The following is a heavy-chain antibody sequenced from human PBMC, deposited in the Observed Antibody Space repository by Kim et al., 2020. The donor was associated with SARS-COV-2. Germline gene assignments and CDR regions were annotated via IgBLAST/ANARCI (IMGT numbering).Heavy chain of an antibody. CDR3: ARGNGSGWYVSYFDL. D-gene: IGHD6-19*01. V-gene: IGHV3-11*06. CDR1: GFTFSDYY. Sequence: GGSLRLSCAASGFTFSDYYMSWIRQAPGKGLEWVSYISSSSSYTNYADSVKGRFTISRDNAKNSLYLQMNSLRAEDTAVYYCARGNGSGWYVSYFDLWGRGTLVTVSS. CDR2: ISSSSSYT. J-gene: IGHJ2*01.